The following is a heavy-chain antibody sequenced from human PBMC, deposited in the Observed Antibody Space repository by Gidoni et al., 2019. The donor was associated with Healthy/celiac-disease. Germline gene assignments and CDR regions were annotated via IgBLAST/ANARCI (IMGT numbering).Heavy chain of an antibody. J-gene: IGHJ6*02. D-gene: IGHD1-1*01. Sequence: YWSGWVRQMPGKGLEWRGIIYPGDADTRYSPSFQGQVTISADKSISTAYLQWSSLKASDTAMYYCARTTGPLYYGMDVWGQGTTVTVS. CDR2: IYPGDADT. V-gene: IGHV5-51*01. CDR1: YW. CDR3: ARTTGPLYYGMDV.